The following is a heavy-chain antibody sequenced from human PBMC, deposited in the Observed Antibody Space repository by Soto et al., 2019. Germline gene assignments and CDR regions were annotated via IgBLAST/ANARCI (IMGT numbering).Heavy chain of an antibody. CDR3: ARHIPPTGNPDFDY. CDR1: GYRSTKYC. D-gene: IGHD1-1*01. V-gene: IGHV5-51*01. CDR2: IYPGDSAT. J-gene: IGHJ4*02. Sequence: GESLKISCKASGYRSTKYCIGWLRQMPVQGLEWMGIIYPGDSATRYNPSFQGQVTISADKSISTAYLQWSSLKASDTAIYYCARHIPPTGNPDFDYWGQGTLVTVSS.